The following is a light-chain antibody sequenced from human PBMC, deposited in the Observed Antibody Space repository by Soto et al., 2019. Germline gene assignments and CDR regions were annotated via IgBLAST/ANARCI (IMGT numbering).Light chain of an antibody. CDR3: QQYNDYSWT. V-gene: IGKV1-5*03. Sequence: DIQMTQSPSTLSASVGDRVTITCRASQSISAWLAWYQQKPGKAPRLLIYKASTLEIGVPSRFSGSGSGTEFTLTSSSLQPDDVATYYCQQYNDYSWTFGQGTKVDIK. J-gene: IGKJ1*01. CDR2: KAS. CDR1: QSISAW.